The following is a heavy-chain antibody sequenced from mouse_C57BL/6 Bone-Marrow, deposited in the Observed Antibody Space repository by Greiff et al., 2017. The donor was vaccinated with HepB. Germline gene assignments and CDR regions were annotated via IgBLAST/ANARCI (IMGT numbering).Heavy chain of an antibody. CDR1: GYTFTDYY. V-gene: IGHV1-19*01. J-gene: IGHJ2*01. CDR3: ARWPTIYYYGSSY. CDR2: INPYNGGT. Sequence: VQLQQSGPVLVKPGASVKMSCKASGYTFTDYYMNWVKQSHGKSLEWIGVINPYNGGTSYNQKFKGKATLTVDKSSSTAYMELNSLTSEDSAVYYCARWPTIYYYGSSYWGKGTTHTVSS. D-gene: IGHD1-1*01.